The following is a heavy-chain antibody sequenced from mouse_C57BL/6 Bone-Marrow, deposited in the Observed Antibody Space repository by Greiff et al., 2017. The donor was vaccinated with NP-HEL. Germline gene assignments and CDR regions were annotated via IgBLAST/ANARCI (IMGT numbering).Heavy chain of an antibody. D-gene: IGHD2-5*01. J-gene: IGHJ2*01. V-gene: IGHV5-6*01. CDR2: ISRGGSYT. Sequence: EVQLVESGGDLVKPGGSLKLSCAASGFTFSSYGMSWVRQTPDKRLEWIATISRGGSYTYYPDSVKGRFTIARDNAKNTLYLQMSSLKSEDTAMYYCARHYYSNSFDYWGQGTTLTVSS. CDR3: ARHYYSNSFDY. CDR1: GFTFSSYG.